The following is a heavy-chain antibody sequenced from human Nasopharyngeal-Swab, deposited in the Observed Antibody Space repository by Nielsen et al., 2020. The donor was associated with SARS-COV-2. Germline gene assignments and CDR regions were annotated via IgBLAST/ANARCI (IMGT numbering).Heavy chain of an antibody. D-gene: IGHD5-18*01. J-gene: IGHJ4*02. V-gene: IGHV3-23*01. Sequence: GGSLRLSCAASGFTFSSSPLTWVRQAPGKWLEWVSTISGSAYSTYYSDSVKGRFTISRDNSKNTLYLQMNSLRAEDTAMYYCAKDRQLWSNDFDYWGQGTLVTVSS. CDR3: AKDRQLWSNDFDY. CDR1: GFTFSSSP. CDR2: ISGSAYST.